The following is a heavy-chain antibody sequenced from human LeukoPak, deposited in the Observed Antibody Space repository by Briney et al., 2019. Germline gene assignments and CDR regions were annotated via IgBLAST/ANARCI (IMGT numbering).Heavy chain of an antibody. Sequence: SQTLSLTCAISGDSVSSNSVTWNWIRQSPSRGLEWLGRTYYRSTWYNDYAVSVRGRISVNPDTSKNQFSLHLNSVTPEDTAVYYCARRLTQYDCFDPWGQGILVTVSS. D-gene: IGHD2-2*01. CDR2: TYYRSTWYN. CDR3: ARRLTQYDCFDP. V-gene: IGHV6-1*01. CDR1: GDSVSSNSVT. J-gene: IGHJ5*02.